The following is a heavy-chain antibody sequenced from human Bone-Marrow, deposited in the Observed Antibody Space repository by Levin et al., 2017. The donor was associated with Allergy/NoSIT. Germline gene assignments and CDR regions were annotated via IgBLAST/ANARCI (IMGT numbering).Heavy chain of an antibody. CDR3: PRRGSGDDDPLDY. D-gene: IGHD5-12*01. Sequence: GGSLRLSCKGSGYTFTTYWIGWMRQMPGKGLEWMGIIYPDDSDTKYSPSFQGQVTISADKSISTTYLQWSSLKASDTAMYYCPRRGSGDDDPLDYWGQGTLVTVSS. J-gene: IGHJ4*02. CDR1: GYTFTTYW. CDR2: IYPDDSDT. V-gene: IGHV5-51*01.